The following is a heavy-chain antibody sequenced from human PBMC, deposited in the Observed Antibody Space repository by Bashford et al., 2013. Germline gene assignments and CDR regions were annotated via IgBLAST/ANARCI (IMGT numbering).Heavy chain of an antibody. CDR1: DSYLVATG. Sequence: GGSLRLSCAALDSYLVATGCTGSAKFHGRGLAVGLTIYHDGXGTDYADSVKGRFTISRDNAKNTVYLQMNNVRDEDTAAYYCVRENDFRGRYFDLWGRGTLVTVSS. V-gene: IGHV3-74*01. D-gene: IGHD1-1*01. CDR3: VRENDFRGRYFDL. CDR2: YHDGXGT. J-gene: IGHJ2*01.